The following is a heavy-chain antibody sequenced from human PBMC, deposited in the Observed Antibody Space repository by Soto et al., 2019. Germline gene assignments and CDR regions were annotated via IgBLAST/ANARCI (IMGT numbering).Heavy chain of an antibody. Sequence: EVQLVESGGGLVQPGGSLRLSCVASGFAFSGYEMNWVRQTPVKRLEWVSYISKSGGTIYYADSVKGRFTISRDNAKNSLYLQRNSLRAEDTAVYYCARLTVGATMGGWFDPWGQGTLVTVSS. CDR3: ARLTVGATMGGWFDP. D-gene: IGHD1-26*01. V-gene: IGHV3-48*03. CDR2: ISKSGGTI. CDR1: GFAFSGYE. J-gene: IGHJ5*02.